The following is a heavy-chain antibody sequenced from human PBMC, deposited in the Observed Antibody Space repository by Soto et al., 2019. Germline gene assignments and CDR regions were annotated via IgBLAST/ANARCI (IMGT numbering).Heavy chain of an antibody. CDR1: GYTFSNYY. CDR2: INPSGGST. D-gene: IGHD3-3*01. V-gene: IGHV1-46*01. J-gene: IGHJ4*02. CDR3: ARGITIFGVVIIELDD. Sequence: GXSVKVSCNASGYTFSNYYRHWVRQAPGQGLEWMGIINPSGGSTNYAQKFQGRVTMTRDTSTSTVYMELSSLRSEDTAVYYCARGITIFGVVIIELDDWGQGTLVTVPS.